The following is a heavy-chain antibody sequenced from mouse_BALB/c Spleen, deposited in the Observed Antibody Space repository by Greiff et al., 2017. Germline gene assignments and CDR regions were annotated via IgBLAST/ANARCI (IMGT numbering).Heavy chain of an antibody. D-gene: IGHD2-3*01. V-gene: IGHV1-7*01. Sequence: VKLLESGAELAKPGASVKMSCKASGYTFTSYWMHWVKQRPGQGLEWIGYINPSTGYTEYNQKFKDKATLTADKSSSTAYMQLSSLTSEDSAVYYCARSDGYLGYAMDYWGQGTSVTVSS. J-gene: IGHJ4*01. CDR3: ARSDGYLGYAMDY. CDR2: INPSTGYT. CDR1: GYTFTSYW.